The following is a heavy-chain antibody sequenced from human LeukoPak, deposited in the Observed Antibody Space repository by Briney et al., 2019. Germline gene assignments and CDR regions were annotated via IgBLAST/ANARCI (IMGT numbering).Heavy chain of an antibody. CDR2: ISYDGSNK. V-gene: IGHV3-30*03. CDR1: GFTFSSYG. J-gene: IGHJ6*02. Sequence: GRSLRLSCVASGFTFSSYGMHWVRQAPGKGLEWVAVISYDGSNKYYADSVKGRFTISRDNSKNTPYLQMNSLRAEDTAVYYCARDGMDVWGQGTTVTVSS. CDR3: ARDGMDV.